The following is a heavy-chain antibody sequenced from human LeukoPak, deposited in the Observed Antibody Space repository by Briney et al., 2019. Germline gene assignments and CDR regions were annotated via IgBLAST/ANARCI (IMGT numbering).Heavy chain of an antibody. D-gene: IGHD3-9*01. Sequence: GGSLRLSCAAAGITFSSYSMNWVRQAPGKGLEWVSSISSSSSYIYYADSVKGRFTISRDNAKNSLYLQMNSLRAEDTAVYYCARGYDIPTFAFDIWGQGTMVTVSS. CDR2: ISSSSSYI. J-gene: IGHJ3*02. CDR3: ARGYDIPTFAFDI. V-gene: IGHV3-21*01. CDR1: GITFSSYS.